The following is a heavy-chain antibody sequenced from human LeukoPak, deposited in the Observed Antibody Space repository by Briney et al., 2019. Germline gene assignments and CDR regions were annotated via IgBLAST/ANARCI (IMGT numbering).Heavy chain of an antibody. CDR3: ARVVAAEDGMDV. CDR2: ISAYNGNT. J-gene: IGHJ6*02. CDR1: GGTFNSYG. D-gene: IGHD2-15*01. V-gene: IGHV1-18*01. Sequence: ASVKVSCKAPGGTFNSYGISWVRQAPGQGLEWMGWISAYNGNTNYAQKLQGRVTMTTDTSTSTAYMELRSLRSDDTAVYYCARVVAAEDGMDVWGQGTTVTVSS.